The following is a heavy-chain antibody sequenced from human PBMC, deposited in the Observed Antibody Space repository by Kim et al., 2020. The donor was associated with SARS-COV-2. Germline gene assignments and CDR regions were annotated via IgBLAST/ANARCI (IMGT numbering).Heavy chain of an antibody. CDR1: GFTFDDYA. D-gene: IGHD3-10*01. CDR3: AKSWFGAYYYGMDV. Sequence: GGSLRLSCAASGFTFDDYAMHWVRQAPGKGLEWVSGISWNSGSIGYADSVKGRFTISRDNAKNSLYLQMNSLRAEDTALYYCAKSWFGAYYYGMDVWGQGTTVTVSS. CDR2: ISWNSGSI. J-gene: IGHJ6*02. V-gene: IGHV3-9*01.